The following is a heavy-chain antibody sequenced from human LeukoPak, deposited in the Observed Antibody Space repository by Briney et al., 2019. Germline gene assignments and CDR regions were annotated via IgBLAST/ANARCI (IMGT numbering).Heavy chain of an antibody. CDR3: ARGTYCSSTSCYNWYFDL. J-gene: IGHJ2*01. CDR1: GYTFTSYA. Sequence: ASVKVSCKASGYTFTSYAMNWVRQAPGQGLEWMGIINPSGGSTSYAQKFQGRVTMTRDTSTSTVYMELSSLRSEDTAVYYCARGTYCSSTSCYNWYFDLWGRGTLVTVSS. V-gene: IGHV1-46*01. D-gene: IGHD2-2*01. CDR2: INPSGGST.